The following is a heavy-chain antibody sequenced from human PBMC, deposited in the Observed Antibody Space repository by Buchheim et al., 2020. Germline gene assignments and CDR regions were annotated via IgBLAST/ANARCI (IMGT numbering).Heavy chain of an antibody. CDR1: GGSFSGYY. J-gene: IGHJ5*02. Sequence: QVQLQQWGAGPLKPSETLSLTCAVYGGSFSGYYWSWIRQPPGKGLEWIGEINHSGSTNYNPSLKSRVTISVDTSKNQFSLKLSSVTAADTAVYYCARGGRYCSSTSCYRTYNWFDPWGQGTL. CDR2: INHSGST. V-gene: IGHV4-34*01. CDR3: ARGGRYCSSTSCYRTYNWFDP. D-gene: IGHD2-2*01.